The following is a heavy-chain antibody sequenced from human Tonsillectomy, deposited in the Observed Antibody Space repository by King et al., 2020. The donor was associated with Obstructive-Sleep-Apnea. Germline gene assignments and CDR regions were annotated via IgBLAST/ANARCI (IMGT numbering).Heavy chain of an antibody. CDR1: GFSFSRHW. Sequence: QLVQSGPEAKKPGESLKISCRGSGFSFSRHWIAWVRQMPGKGLEWMGIIYPGDSDTRYSPTFQGQVAFSVDRSISTAFLQWHNLWTSDTAIFYCARQEGNAAGTDYPDAGLDVWGQGTMVTVSS. J-gene: IGHJ3*01. V-gene: IGHV5-51*01. CDR3: ARQEGNAAGTDYPDAGLDV. CDR2: IYPGDSDT. D-gene: IGHD3-10*01.